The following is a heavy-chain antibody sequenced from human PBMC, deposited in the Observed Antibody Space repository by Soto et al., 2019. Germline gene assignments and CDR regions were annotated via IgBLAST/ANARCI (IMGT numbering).Heavy chain of an antibody. D-gene: IGHD3-22*01. J-gene: IGHJ4*02. CDR1: GYTFTHYY. CDR2: INPGGGYT. Sequence: SVKVSCKTSGYTFTHYYMHWVRLAPGQGLEWMGVINPGGGYTTYAQKFQGRVTMTRDTSTSTVYMELSSLKSEDTAVYYCGREYFDSGGPPRGDWGKGTLVTVS. CDR3: GREYFDSGGPPRGD. V-gene: IGHV1-46*01.